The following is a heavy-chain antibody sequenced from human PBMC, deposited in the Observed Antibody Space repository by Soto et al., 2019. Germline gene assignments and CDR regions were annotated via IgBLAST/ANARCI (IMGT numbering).Heavy chain of an antibody. CDR2: ISGSGGST. CDR1: GFTFSSYA. D-gene: IGHD6-19*01. J-gene: IGHJ4*02. CDR3: ARRTSGWYLDY. V-gene: IGHV3-23*01. Sequence: EVQLLESGGGMVQPGGSLRLSCAASGFTFSSYAMSWVRQAPGKGLEWVSVISGSGGSTYYADSVKGRFTISRDNSKNTLYLQMNSLRAEDTAVYYCARRTSGWYLDYWGQGTLVTVSS.